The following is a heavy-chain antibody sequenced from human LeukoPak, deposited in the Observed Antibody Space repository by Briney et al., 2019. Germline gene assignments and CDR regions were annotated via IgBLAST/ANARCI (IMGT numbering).Heavy chain of an antibody. D-gene: IGHD3-10*01. Sequence: KPSETLSLTCAVYGGSFSGYYWSWLRQPPGKGLEWIGTIYYSGSTYYNPSLKSRVTLSVDTSKDQFSLKLTSVTAADADVYYCARRHYYGWGSYFLDYWGQGTLVTVSS. V-gene: IGHV4-34*01. CDR1: GGSFSGYY. CDR3: ARRHYYGWGSYFLDY. CDR2: IYYSGST. J-gene: IGHJ4*02.